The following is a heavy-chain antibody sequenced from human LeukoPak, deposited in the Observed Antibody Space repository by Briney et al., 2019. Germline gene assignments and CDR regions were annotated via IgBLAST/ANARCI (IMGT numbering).Heavy chain of an antibody. CDR3: ARDAYYYGSGSYNWFDP. J-gene: IGHJ5*02. CDR1: GGSISSYY. V-gene: IGHV4-59*01. Sequence: SETLSLTCTVSGGSISSYYWSWIRQPPGKGLEWVGYIYYSGSTNYNPSLKSRVTISVDTSKNQFSLKLSSVTAADTAVCYCARDAYYYGSGSYNWFDPWGQGTLVTVSS. CDR2: IYYSGST. D-gene: IGHD3-10*01.